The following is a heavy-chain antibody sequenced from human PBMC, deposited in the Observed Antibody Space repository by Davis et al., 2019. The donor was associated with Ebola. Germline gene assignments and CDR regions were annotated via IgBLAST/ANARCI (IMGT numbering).Heavy chain of an antibody. Sequence: PSETLSLTCTVSGVSISSHYWTWIRQPPGKGLEWIGYIYYSGSTNYKPSLKSRVTISVDTSKNQFSLKLSSVTPDDTAVYYCARRRDHNSCFDIWGRGTLVTVSS. CDR3: ARRRDHNSCFDI. CDR2: IYYSGST. D-gene: IGHD5-24*01. V-gene: IGHV4-59*08. CDR1: GVSISSHY. J-gene: IGHJ2*01.